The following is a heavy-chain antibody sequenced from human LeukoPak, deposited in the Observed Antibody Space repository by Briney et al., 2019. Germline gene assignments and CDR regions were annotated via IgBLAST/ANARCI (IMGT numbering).Heavy chain of an antibody. J-gene: IGHJ3*02. V-gene: IGHV3-21*01. D-gene: IGHD4-23*01. Sequence: GGSLRLSCAASGFTFSSYWMHWVRQAPGKGLVWVSAITATSLHIYYADSVKGRFTISRDNAKNSLYLQMNSLRVEDTALYYCARVRSVGGNPHAFNIWGQGTMVTVSS. CDR3: ARVRSVGGNPHAFNI. CDR1: GFTFSSYW. CDR2: ITATSLHI.